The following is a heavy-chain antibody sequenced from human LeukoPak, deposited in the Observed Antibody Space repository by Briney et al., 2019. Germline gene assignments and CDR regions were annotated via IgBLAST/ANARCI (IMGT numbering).Heavy chain of an antibody. CDR3: AKSWRYYDSSNYYAFDI. V-gene: IGHV3-23*01. J-gene: IGHJ3*02. D-gene: IGHD3-22*01. CDR1: GFTFSSYA. CDR2: SGDNT. Sequence: GGSLRLSCAASGFTFSSYAMSWVRQAPGKGLEWVSSSGDNTRYADSVKGRFTISRDNSKNTLDLQMNGLRAEDTAVYYCAKSWRYYDSSNYYAFDIWGQGTMVTVSS.